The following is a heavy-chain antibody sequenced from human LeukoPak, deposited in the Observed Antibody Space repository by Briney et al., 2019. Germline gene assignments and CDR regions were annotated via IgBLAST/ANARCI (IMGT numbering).Heavy chain of an antibody. CDR1: GFRFNTFW. CDR2: IKQDGNEK. D-gene: IGHD6-13*01. CDR3: ARRRSSSWLFDY. J-gene: IGHJ4*02. V-gene: IGHV3-7*03. Sequence: PGGSLRLSCAASGFRFNTFWMSWVRQAPGKGLEWVANIKQDGNEKYYADSVKGRFTISRDNAKNSLYLQMNSLRAEDTALYYCARRRSSSWLFDYWGQGTLVTVSS.